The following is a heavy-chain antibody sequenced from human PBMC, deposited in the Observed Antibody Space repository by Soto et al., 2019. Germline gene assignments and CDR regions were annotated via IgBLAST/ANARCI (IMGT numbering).Heavy chain of an antibody. V-gene: IGHV4-59*08. CDR1: GCPITSNY. CDR3: ARWAEYHRSFDI. J-gene: IGHJ3*02. CDR2: GYYTGST. D-gene: IGHD2-2*01. Sequence: PSETLSLACTVSGCPITSNYWIWIRQPPGKGLEWIGYGYYTGSTLYSPSLKSRVIMSVDTSKNQFSLILTSVTAADTSVYYCARWAEYHRSFDICGQMTVVT.